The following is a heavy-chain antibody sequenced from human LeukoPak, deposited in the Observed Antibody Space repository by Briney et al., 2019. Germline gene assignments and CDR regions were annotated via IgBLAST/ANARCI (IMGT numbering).Heavy chain of an antibody. J-gene: IGHJ4*02. V-gene: IGHV1-2*06. CDR2: INPNSGGT. D-gene: IGHD4-17*01. CDR1: GYTFTGYY. CDR3: ARGYGDFYPNFDY. Sequence: ASVKVSCKASGYTFTGYYMHWVRQAPGQGLEWMGRINPNSGGTNYAQKFQGRVTMTRDTSISTAYMELSSLRSEDTAVYYCARGYGDFYPNFDYWGQGTLVTVSS.